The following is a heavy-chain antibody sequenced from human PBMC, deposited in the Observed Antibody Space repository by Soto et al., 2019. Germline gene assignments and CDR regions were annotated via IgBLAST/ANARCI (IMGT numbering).Heavy chain of an antibody. V-gene: IGHV3-30-3*01. CDR2: ISYDGSNK. Sequence: QVQLVESGGGVVQPGRSLRLSCAASGFTFSSYAMHWVRQAPGKGLEWVAVISYDGSNKYYADSVKGRFTISRDNSKNTLYLQMNSLRAEDTAVYYCARGYSCYEAGFDYWGQGTLVTVSS. D-gene: IGHD5-12*01. CDR1: GFTFSSYA. CDR3: ARGYSCYEAGFDY. J-gene: IGHJ4*02.